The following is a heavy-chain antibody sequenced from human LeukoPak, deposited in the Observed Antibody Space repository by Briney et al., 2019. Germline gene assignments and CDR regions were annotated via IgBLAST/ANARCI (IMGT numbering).Heavy chain of an antibody. Sequence: GASVKVSCKASGYTFTTYYMHWVRQAPGQGLEWMGVINPHGGSTNYAQNFQGRVTMTRETSTSTVYMELSSLRSEDTAVYYCAKGCRDGYNFEGLSLYYFDYWGQGTLVTVSS. V-gene: IGHV1-46*01. CDR3: AKGCRDGYNFEGLSLYYFDY. CDR2: INPHGGST. D-gene: IGHD5-12*01. J-gene: IGHJ4*02. CDR1: GYTFTTYY.